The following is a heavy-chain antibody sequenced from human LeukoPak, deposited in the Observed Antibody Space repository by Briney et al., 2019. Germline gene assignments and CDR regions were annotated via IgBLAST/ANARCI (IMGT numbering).Heavy chain of an antibody. V-gene: IGHV4-34*01. CDR3: ASKGPMVRPMGV. Sequence: SETLSLTCAVHGGSFTTYYWSWIRQPPGKGLEWIGEVNHSGDTYHNPSLKSRVSMAVDTSKNQCSLRLSSVTAADTAVYYCASKGPMVRPMGVWGTGTTVTVSS. CDR2: VNHSGDT. CDR1: GGSFTTYY. D-gene: IGHD3-10*01. J-gene: IGHJ6*03.